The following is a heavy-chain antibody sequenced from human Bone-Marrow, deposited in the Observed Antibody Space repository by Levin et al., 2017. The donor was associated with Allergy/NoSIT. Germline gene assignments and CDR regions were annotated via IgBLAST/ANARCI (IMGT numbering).Heavy chain of an antibody. D-gene: IGHD1-26*01. CDR2: IKQDGSEK. J-gene: IGHJ4*02. V-gene: IGHV3-7*01. CDR3: AREGEFISGADY. CDR1: GFTFSNYW. Sequence: LSLTCAASGFTFSNYWMSWVRQAPGKGLEWVANIKQDGSEKYYVDSAKGRFTISRDNARNSLYLQMSSLRAEDTAVYYCAREGEFISGADYWGQGTLVTVSS.